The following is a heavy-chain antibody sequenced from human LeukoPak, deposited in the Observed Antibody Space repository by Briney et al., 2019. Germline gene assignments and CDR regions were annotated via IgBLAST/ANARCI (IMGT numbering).Heavy chain of an antibody. CDR1: GGSINDFN. D-gene: IGHD1-26*01. Sequence: SETLSLTCTVSGGSINDFNWTWIRQPPGKGLEWIGYIFYSGSANSNPSLESRVTISVDTSKNQFSLKLSSVTAADTAAYYCARLRSGSTPPPPHYYYGLDVWGQGTTVIVSS. V-gene: IGHV4-59*01. J-gene: IGHJ6*02. CDR2: IFYSGSA. CDR3: ARLRSGSTPPPPHYYYGLDV.